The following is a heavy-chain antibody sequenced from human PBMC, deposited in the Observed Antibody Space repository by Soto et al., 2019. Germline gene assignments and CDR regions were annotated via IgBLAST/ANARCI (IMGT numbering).Heavy chain of an antibody. CDR3: AKDPTAGDSSGSIVDY. J-gene: IGHJ4*02. CDR2: ISGSGGST. D-gene: IGHD3-22*01. CDR1: GFTFSGYA. Sequence: GGSLRLSCAASGFTFSGYAMSWVRQAPGKGLEWVSAISGSGGSTYYADSVKGRFTISRDNSKNTLYLQMNSLRAEDTAVYYCAKDPTAGDSSGSIVDYWGQGTLVTVSS. V-gene: IGHV3-23*01.